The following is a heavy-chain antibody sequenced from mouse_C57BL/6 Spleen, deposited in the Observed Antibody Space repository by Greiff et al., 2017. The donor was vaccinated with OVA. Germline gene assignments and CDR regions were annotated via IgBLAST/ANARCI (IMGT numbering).Heavy chain of an antibody. CDR2: IRNKANGYTT. J-gene: IGHJ4*01. Sequence: EVMLVESGGGLVQPGGSLSLSCAASGFTFTDYYMSWVRQPPGKALEWLGFIRNKANGYTTEYSASVKGRFTISRDNSQSILYLQMNALRAEDSATYYCARSPLLQDDYYAMDYWGQGTSVTVSS. CDR3: ARSPLLQDDYYAMDY. V-gene: IGHV7-3*01. D-gene: IGHD1-2*01. CDR1: GFTFTDYY.